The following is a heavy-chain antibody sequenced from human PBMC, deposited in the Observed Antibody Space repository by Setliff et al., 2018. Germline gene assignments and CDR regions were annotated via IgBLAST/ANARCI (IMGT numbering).Heavy chain of an antibody. J-gene: IGHJ6*02. Sequence: PSETLSLTCTVSGGSISESFWSWIRQPAGKVLEWIGRINVSWSTDYSPSLKSRVTMSVDTAKNEFSLRLTSVTAADTAVYYCARGPDLTAVGNEYFYGMDVWGQGATVTVSS. D-gene: IGHD5-18*01. CDR2: INVSWST. CDR1: GGSISESF. V-gene: IGHV4-4*07. CDR3: ARGPDLTAVGNEYFYGMDV.